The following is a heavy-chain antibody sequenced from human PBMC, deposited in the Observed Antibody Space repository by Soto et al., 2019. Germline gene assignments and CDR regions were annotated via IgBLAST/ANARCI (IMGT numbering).Heavy chain of an antibody. Sequence: GGSLRLSCAASGFIFSDHYMDWVRQAPGKGLEWVGRARNKVSGYTTAYAASVEGRFTISRDDSKNSLHLQMNSLRAEDTAVYYCTRDASRDSSARGWFDPWGPGTLVTVSS. V-gene: IGHV3-72*01. CDR3: TRDASRDSSARGWFDP. CDR2: ARNKVSGYTT. D-gene: IGHD6-13*01. CDR1: GFIFSDHY. J-gene: IGHJ5*02.